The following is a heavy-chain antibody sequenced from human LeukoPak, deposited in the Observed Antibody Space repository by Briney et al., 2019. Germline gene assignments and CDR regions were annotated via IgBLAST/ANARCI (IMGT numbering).Heavy chain of an antibody. Sequence: GGSLRLSCAASGFTFSSYGMHWVRQAPGKGLEWVAFIRYDGSNKYYADSVKGRFTISRDNSKNTLYLQMNSLRAEDTAVYYCAKDVAPYSSSSYYFDYWGQGTLVTVSS. V-gene: IGHV3-30*02. CDR2: IRYDGSNK. CDR1: GFTFSSYG. CDR3: AKDVAPYSSSSYYFDY. D-gene: IGHD6-6*01. J-gene: IGHJ4*02.